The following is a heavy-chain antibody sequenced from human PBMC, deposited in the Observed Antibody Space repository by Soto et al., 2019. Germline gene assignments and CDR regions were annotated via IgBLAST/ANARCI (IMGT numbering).Heavy chain of an antibody. V-gene: IGHV1-69*01. D-gene: IGHD2-15*01. CDR2: IIPIFGTA. CDR3: ARDRSDIVVVVAATYYYYGMDV. J-gene: IGHJ6*02. CDR1: GGTFSSYA. Sequence: QVQLVQSGAAVKKPGSSVKVSCKASGGTFSSYAISWARQAPGQGLEWMGGIIPIFGTANYAQKFQGRVTLTADEATSTAYMELSSLRAEDTAVYYCARDRSDIVVVVAATYYYYGMDVWGQGTTVTVSS.